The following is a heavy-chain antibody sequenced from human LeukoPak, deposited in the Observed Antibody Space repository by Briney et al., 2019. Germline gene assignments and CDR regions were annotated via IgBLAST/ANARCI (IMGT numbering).Heavy chain of an antibody. D-gene: IGHD3-10*01. Sequence: PSETLSLTCAVYGGSFSGYYWSWIRQPPGKGLEWIGEINHSGSTNYNPSLKSRVTISVDTSKNQFSLKLSSVTAADTAVYYCASTSGWFGGRQDRDAFDIWGQGTMVTVSS. CDR2: INHSGST. V-gene: IGHV4-34*01. CDR3: ASTSGWFGGRQDRDAFDI. CDR1: GGSFSGYY. J-gene: IGHJ3*02.